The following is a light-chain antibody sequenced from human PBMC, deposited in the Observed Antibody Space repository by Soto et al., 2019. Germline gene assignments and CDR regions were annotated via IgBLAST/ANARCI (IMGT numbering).Light chain of an antibody. CDR2: AAS. V-gene: IGKV3-15*01. CDR1: QSVSIN. Sequence: EIVMTQSPVTLSVSPGERATLSCRASQSVSINLAWYQQKPGQAPRLLIYAASARAAGIPARFSGGGSGTEFTLTITSLQSEDFALYYCQHYNTVPSLAFGGGTKVEVK. J-gene: IGKJ4*01. CDR3: QHYNTVPSLA.